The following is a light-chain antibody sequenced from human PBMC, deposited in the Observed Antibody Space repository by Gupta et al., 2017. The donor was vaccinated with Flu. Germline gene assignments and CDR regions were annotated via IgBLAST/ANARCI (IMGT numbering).Light chain of an antibody. J-gene: IGLJ3*02. CDR2: NNA. V-gene: IGLV1-40*02. CDR1: RSNIGAGQD. CDR3: QSFDDGLRGWV. Sequence: QSVLTQPPSVSGALGQRAIISCTGTRSNIGAGQDVHWYQHHPGTPPKLLLYNNAKPPGGAPKRFSGSKSINSASLTITGLQSEDEGDYYCQSFDDGLRGWVYGGGTRLTV.